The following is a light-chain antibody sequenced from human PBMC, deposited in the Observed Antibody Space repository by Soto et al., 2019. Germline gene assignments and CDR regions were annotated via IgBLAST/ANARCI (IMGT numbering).Light chain of an antibody. CDR3: LQHGSAPYT. CDR1: ETIGMTS. Sequence: DIVLTQSPGTLSLSPGERATLSCTASETIGMTSLAWDQQKPGQAPRLVIYGASKTAFCIPDRFSGSTSGTIFNLYIRTLEPEDSAVYHCLQHGSAPYTFGQGTRLQIK. V-gene: IGKV3-20*01. CDR2: GAS. J-gene: IGKJ2*01.